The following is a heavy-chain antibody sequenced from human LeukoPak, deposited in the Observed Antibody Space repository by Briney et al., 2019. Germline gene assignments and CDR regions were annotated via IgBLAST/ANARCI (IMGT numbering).Heavy chain of an antibody. V-gene: IGHV4-34*01. D-gene: IGHD3-22*01. J-gene: IGHJ3*02. CDR1: GGSFSGYY. Sequence: SETLSLTCAVYGGSFSGYYWSWIRQPPGKGLEWIGEINHSGSTNYNPSLKSRVTISVDTSKNQFSLKLSSVTAADTAVYYCVRVNLVVVTNTLGAFDIWGQGTMVTVSS. CDR2: INHSGST. CDR3: VRVNLVVVTNTLGAFDI.